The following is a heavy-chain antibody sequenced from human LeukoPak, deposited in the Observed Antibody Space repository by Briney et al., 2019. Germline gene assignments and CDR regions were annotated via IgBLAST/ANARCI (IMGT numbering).Heavy chain of an antibody. J-gene: IGHJ5*02. V-gene: IGHV4-59*01. D-gene: IGHD3-10*01. CDR2: IYYSGST. CDR3: ARDNDRLLWFGELSSWFDP. CDR1: GGSISSYY. Sequence: SETLSLTCTVSGGSISSYYWSRIRQPPGKGLEWIGYIYYSGSTNYNPSLKSRVTISVDTSKNQFSLKLSSVTAADTAVYYCARDNDRLLWFGELSSWFDPWGQGTLVTVSS.